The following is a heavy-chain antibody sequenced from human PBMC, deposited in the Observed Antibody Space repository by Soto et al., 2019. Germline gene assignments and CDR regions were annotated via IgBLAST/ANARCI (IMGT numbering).Heavy chain of an antibody. J-gene: IGHJ6*02. Sequence: RISWRGAGYRCTNYGSGWVRTLPGKGLEWMGIIYPGDSDTRYSPSFQGQVTISADKSISTAYLQWSSLKASDTAMYYCARQHYSSRLARGMDVWGQRTTVTVSS. V-gene: IGHV5-51*01. CDR3: ARQHYSSRLARGMDV. D-gene: IGHD6-13*01. CDR1: GYRCTNYG. CDR2: IYPGDSDT.